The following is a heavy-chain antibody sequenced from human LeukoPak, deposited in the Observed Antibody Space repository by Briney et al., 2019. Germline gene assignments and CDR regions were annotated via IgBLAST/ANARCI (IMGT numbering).Heavy chain of an antibody. CDR1: GFTFSSYS. CDR2: ISSRSRAI. V-gene: IGHV3-48*02. CDR3: AGDPTRYASTTVVASNFDY. J-gene: IGHJ4*02. D-gene: IGHD4-23*01. Sequence: PGGSLRLSCATSGFTFSSYSMSWVRQAPGKGLEWISYISSRSRAIYYADSVKGPFTISRDNAKNSLYLQMNSLRDEHTAFYYCAGDPTRYASTTVVASNFDYWGQGTLVTVSS.